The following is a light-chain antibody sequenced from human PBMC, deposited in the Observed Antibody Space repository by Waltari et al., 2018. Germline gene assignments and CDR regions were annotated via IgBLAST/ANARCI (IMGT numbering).Light chain of an antibody. CDR1: QTIDVF. Sequence: DIQMTQSPSSLSASVGDTVTISCRASQTIDVFLNWYQQQPGKAPNLLIYAASTLLIGVPSRFSGFGSETEFTLTITGLQPEDFATYYCQQSYSTFWTFGQGTKVEIK. CDR3: QQSYSTFWT. CDR2: AAS. J-gene: IGKJ1*01. V-gene: IGKV1-39*01.